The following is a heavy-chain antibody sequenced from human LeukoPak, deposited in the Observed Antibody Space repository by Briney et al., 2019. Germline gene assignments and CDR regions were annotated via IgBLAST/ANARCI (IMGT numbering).Heavy chain of an antibody. CDR3: ARDPLTGFDY. D-gene: IGHD3-9*01. J-gene: IGHJ4*02. CDR2: IYSGGST. Sequence: PGGSLGLSCAASGFTVSSNYMSWVRQAPGKGLEWVSVIYSGGSTYYADSVKGRFTISRDNSKNTLYLQMNSLRAEDTAVYYCARDPLTGFDYWGQGTLVTVSS. CDR1: GFTVSSNY. V-gene: IGHV3-66*01.